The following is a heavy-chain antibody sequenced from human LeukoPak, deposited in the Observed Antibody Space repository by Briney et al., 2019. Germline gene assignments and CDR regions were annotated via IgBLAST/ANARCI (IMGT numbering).Heavy chain of an antibody. CDR3: ARQDSSGWYEGALFDY. CDR2: IYYSGST. Sequence: SETLSLTCTVSGGSISSYYWSWIRQPPGKGLEWIGYIYYSGSTNYSPSLKSRVTMSVDTSKNQFSLKLSSVTAADTAVYYCARQDSSGWYEGALFDYWGQGTLVTVSS. D-gene: IGHD6-19*01. CDR1: GGSISSYY. V-gene: IGHV4-59*08. J-gene: IGHJ4*02.